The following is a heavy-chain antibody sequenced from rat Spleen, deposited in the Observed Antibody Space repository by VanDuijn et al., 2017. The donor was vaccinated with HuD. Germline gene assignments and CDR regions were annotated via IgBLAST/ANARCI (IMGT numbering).Heavy chain of an antibody. D-gene: IGHD1-6*01. J-gene: IGHJ2*01. CDR3: TRHVGYTTDYYYGGRLFDY. CDR2: ITNTGVNA. Sequence: EVQLVESGGGLVQPETSLKLSCVASGFTFNNYWMTWIRQTPGKGLEWVGSITNTGVNAYYPDSVKGRFTISRENAKSTLYLQMNGLKSEDSATYYCTRHVGYTTDYYYGGRLFDYWGQGVMVTVSS. CDR1: GFTFNNYW. V-gene: IGHV5-31*01.